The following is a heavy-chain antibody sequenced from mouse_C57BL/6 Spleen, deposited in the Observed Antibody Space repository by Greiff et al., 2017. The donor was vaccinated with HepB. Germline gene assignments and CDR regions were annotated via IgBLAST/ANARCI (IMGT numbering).Heavy chain of an antibody. Sequence: VKLQESGAELARPGASVKLSCKASGYTFTSYGISWVKQRTGQGLEWIGEIYPRSGNTYYNEKFKGKATLTADKSSSTAYMELRSLTSEDSAVYFCARLGLGRGFAYWGQGTLVTVSA. CDR3: ARLGLGRGFAY. CDR2: IYPRSGNT. J-gene: IGHJ3*01. CDR1: GYTFTSYG. D-gene: IGHD4-1*01. V-gene: IGHV1-81*01.